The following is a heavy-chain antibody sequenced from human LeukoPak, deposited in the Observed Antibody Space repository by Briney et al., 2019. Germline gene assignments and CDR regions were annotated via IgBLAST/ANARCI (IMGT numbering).Heavy chain of an antibody. V-gene: IGHV3-23*01. CDR1: GFTFSSYA. CDR3: AKALSSSFYYFDL. Sequence: TGGSLRLSCAASGFTFSSYAMSWVRQAPGKGLEWVSGISGSGGSTYYADSVKGRFTFSRDKSKNTLYLQMNSLRAEDTAVYYCAKALSSSFYYFDLGGRGTLVTVSS. J-gene: IGHJ2*01. D-gene: IGHD3-16*02. CDR2: ISGSGGST.